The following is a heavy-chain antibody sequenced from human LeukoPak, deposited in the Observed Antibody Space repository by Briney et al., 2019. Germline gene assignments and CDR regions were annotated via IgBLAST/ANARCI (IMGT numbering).Heavy chain of an antibody. CDR1: GGSISSYY. Sequence: SETLSLTCTVSGGSISSYYWSWIRQPPGKGLEWIGHIYYSGSTNYNPSLKSRVTISIDTSKNQFSLRLNSVTAADTAAYHCARGAAGYSYGWGQGTLVTVSS. CDR2: IYYSGST. D-gene: IGHD5-18*01. CDR3: ARGAAGYSYG. V-gene: IGHV4-59*01. J-gene: IGHJ4*02.